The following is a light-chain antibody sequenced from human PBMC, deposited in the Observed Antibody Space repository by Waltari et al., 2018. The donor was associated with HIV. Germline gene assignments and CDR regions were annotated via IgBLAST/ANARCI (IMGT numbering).Light chain of an antibody. V-gene: IGKV1-39*01. Sequence: DIQMTQSPSSLSAFVGDRVTITCRASQSINNFLTGYQQKPGKAPQVLIYVTSNLQSGVPSRFSGSRSGTDFTLTISSLQPEDSATYYCLQTYSTTWTFGQGTKVEIK. CDR1: QSINNF. CDR3: LQTYSTTWT. CDR2: VTS. J-gene: IGKJ1*01.